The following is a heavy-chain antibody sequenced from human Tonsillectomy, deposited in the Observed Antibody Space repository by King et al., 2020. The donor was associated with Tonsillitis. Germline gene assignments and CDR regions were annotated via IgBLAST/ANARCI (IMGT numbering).Heavy chain of an antibody. CDR3: ARAGGRSVIFGVVIINGAARVHFDY. J-gene: IGHJ4*02. Sequence: VQLVESGAEVKKPGASVKVSCKASGYTFTSYGISWVRQAPGQGLEWMGWISAYNGNTNYAQKLQGRVTMTTDTSTSTAYMELRSLRSDDTAVYYCARAGGRSVIFGVVIINGAARVHFDYWGQGTLVTVSS. CDR1: GYTFTSYG. CDR2: ISAYNGNT. D-gene: IGHD3-3*01. V-gene: IGHV1-18*04.